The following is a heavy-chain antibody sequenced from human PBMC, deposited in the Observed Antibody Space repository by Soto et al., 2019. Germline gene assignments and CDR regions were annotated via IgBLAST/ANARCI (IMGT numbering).Heavy chain of an antibody. CDR2: IYYSGNT. CDR1: GGSTSSDNY. D-gene: IGHD3-16*01. J-gene: IGHJ4*02. V-gene: IGHV4-30-4*01. Sequence: SETLSLTCTVSGGSTSSDNYWSWIRQPPGKGLEWIGHIYYSGNTDYNPSLKSRLAISIDTSKNQFSLKLSSVTAADTAVYFCAREGGESSDGLYYFDSWGQGSLLTVSS. CDR3: AREGGESSDGLYYFDS.